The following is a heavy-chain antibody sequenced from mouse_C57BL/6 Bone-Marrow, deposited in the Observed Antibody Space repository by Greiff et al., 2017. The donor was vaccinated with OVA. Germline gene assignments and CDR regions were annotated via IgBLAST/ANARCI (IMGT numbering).Heavy chain of an antibody. J-gene: IGHJ3*01. V-gene: IGHV10-1*01. D-gene: IGHD4-1*01. CDR1: GFSFNTYA. CDR2: IRSKSNNYAT. CDR3: VRLGRTAY. Sequence: EVKLVESGGGLVQPKGSLKLSCAASGFSFNTYAMNWVRQAPGKGLEWVARIRSKSNNYATYYADSVKDRFTISRDDSESMLYLQMNNLKTEDTAMYYCVRLGRTAYWGQGALVTVSA.